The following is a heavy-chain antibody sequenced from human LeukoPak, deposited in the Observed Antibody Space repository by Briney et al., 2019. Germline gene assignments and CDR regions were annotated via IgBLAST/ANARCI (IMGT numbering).Heavy chain of an antibody. J-gene: IGHJ3*02. V-gene: IGHV4-39*07. Sequence: SETLSLTCTVSGGSISSSSYYWGWIRQPPGKGLEWIGSIYYSGSTNYNPSLKSRVTMSVDTSKNQFSLKLSSVTAADTAVYYCAGEEDIVVVVAANDAFDIWGQGTMVTVSS. CDR1: GGSISSSSYY. D-gene: IGHD2-15*01. CDR2: IYYSGST. CDR3: AGEEDIVVVVAANDAFDI.